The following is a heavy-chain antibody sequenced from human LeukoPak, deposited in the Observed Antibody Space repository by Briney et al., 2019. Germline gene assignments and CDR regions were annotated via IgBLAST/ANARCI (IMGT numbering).Heavy chain of an antibody. CDR1: GFTFSSYA. CDR2: ISYDGSNK. J-gene: IGHJ6*01. CDR3: ARVHSYGSSPGRGMDV. D-gene: IGHD5-18*01. V-gene: IGHV3-30-3*01. Sequence: TGGSLRLSCAASGFTFSSYAMHWVRQAPGKGLEWVAVISYDGSNKYYADSVKGRFTISRDNSKNTLYLQMNSLRAEDTAVYYCARVHSYGSSPGRGMDVWGQGTTVTVSS.